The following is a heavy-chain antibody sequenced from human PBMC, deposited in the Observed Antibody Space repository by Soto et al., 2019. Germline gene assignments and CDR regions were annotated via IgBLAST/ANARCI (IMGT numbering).Heavy chain of an antibody. CDR2: INHSGST. CDR3: ARGKLSDYVWGSYRYHFDY. CDR1: GGSFSGYY. J-gene: IGHJ4*02. V-gene: IGHV4-34*01. Sequence: PSETLSLTCAAYGGSFSGYYWSWIRQPPGKGLEWIGEINHSGSTNYNPSLKSRVTISVDTSKNQFSLKLSSVTAADTAVYYCARGKLSDYVWGSYRYHFDYWGQGTVVTVSS. D-gene: IGHD3-16*02.